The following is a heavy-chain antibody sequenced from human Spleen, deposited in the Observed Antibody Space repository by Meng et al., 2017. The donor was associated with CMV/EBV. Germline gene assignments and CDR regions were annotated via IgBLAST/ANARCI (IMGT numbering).Heavy chain of an antibody. CDR3: ARDHPSRSYGGWFDP. CDR2: IYYSGST. Sequence: SETLSLTCTVSGGSISSYYWSWIRQPPGKGLEWIGYIYYSGSTNYNPSLKSRVTISVDTSKNQFSLKLSSVTAADTAVYYCARDHPSRSYGGWFDPWGQGTLVTVSS. V-gene: IGHV4-59*01. D-gene: IGHD1-26*01. J-gene: IGHJ5*02. CDR1: GGSISSYY.